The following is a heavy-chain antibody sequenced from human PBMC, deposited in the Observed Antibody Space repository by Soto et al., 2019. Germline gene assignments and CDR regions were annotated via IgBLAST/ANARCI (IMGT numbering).Heavy chain of an antibody. CDR3: ARAVGYCSSTICYESGYYYYGMDV. D-gene: IGHD2-2*01. J-gene: IGHJ6*02. CDR1: GYTFTRYG. Sequence: QVQLVQSGAEVKKPGASVKVSCKASGYTFTRYGISWVRQAPGQGLEWMGWISAYNGTTNYAQKLHGRVTMTTDTSTSTADMELRSLSSDDTAVYYCARAVGYCSSTICYESGYYYYGMDVWGRGTTVTVSS. V-gene: IGHV1-18*01. CDR2: ISAYNGTT.